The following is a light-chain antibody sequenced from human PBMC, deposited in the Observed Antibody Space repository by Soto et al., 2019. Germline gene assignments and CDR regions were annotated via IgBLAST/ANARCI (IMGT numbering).Light chain of an antibody. CDR2: AAS. CDR1: QSISSY. CDR3: QQTYNTIHS. Sequence: DLQMPQSNSSMSASVGSCLTITGRASQSISSYLNWYQQKPGKEPKILIYAASSLQSGVPSRFSGSGSGTDFTLTISSLQPEDFATYYCQQTYNTIHSFGRGT. V-gene: IGKV1-39*01. J-gene: IGKJ2*01.